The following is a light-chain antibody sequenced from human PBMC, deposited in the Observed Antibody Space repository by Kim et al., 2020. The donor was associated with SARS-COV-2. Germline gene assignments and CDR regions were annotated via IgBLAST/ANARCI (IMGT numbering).Light chain of an antibody. CDR3: QAWDSSTALV. CDR1: KLGDKY. CDR2: QDS. V-gene: IGLV3-1*01. Sequence: SYELTQPPSVSVSPGQTASITCSGDKLGDKYACWYQQKPGQSPVLVIYQDSKRPSGIPERFSGSNSGYTATLTISGTQAMDEADYYCQAWDSSTALVFGGGTQLTVL. J-gene: IGLJ3*02.